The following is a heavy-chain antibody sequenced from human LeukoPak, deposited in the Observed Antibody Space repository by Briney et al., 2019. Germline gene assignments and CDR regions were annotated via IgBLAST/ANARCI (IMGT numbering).Heavy chain of an antibody. CDR2: IYYSGST. V-gene: IGHV4-59*08. Sequence: SETLSLTCAVYGGSFSDYYWTWIRQPPGKGLEWVGYIYYSGSTNYNPSLKSRVTISVDTSKNQFSLKLSSVTAADTAVYYCARHNDYYVVGGMDVWGQGTTVTVSS. CDR3: ARHNDYYVVGGMDV. CDR1: GGSFSDYY. J-gene: IGHJ6*02. D-gene: IGHD3-10*02.